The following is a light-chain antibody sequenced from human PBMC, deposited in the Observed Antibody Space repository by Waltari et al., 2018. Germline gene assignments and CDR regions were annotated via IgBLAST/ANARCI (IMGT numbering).Light chain of an antibody. CDR3: MQALQTPWA. CDR1: QSLLHSNGYNY. Sequence: DIVMTLSPLPLPVTPGAPASISCRSSQSLLHSNGYNYLDWYLQKPGQSPQLLIYLGSNRASGVPDRFSGSGSGTDFTLKISRVEAEDVGVYYCMQALQTPWAFGQGTKVEIK. V-gene: IGKV2-28*01. CDR2: LGS. J-gene: IGKJ1*01.